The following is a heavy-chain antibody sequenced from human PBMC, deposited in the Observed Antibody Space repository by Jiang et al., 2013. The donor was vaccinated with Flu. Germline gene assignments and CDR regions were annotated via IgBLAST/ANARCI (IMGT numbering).Heavy chain of an antibody. V-gene: IGHV1-46*01. CDR2: ITPSGGST. CDR1: GYNFTTFY. J-gene: IGHJ4*01. CDR3: ARARGSYADEPFDY. Sequence: VQLVESGPEVMRPGASVKIPCKASGYNFTTFYMHWVRQAPGQGLEWMGIITPSGGSTRYAQRFQGRVTMTRDTSTSTVYMEMRSLRPDDTAVYYCARARGSYADEPFDYWGQGTLVTVSS.